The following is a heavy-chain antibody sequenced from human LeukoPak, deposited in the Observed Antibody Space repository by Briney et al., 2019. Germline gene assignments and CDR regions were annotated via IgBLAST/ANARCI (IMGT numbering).Heavy chain of an antibody. D-gene: IGHD3-10*01. V-gene: IGHV3-23*01. Sequence: GGSLRLSCAASGFIFSIYAMRWVRQAPGEGLEWVSAISGSGGSTYYADSVRGRFTISRDNSKNTLYLQMNSLRAEDTAGYYCAKGPLRYYGSGRGPAEYFQHGGQGNLVTVSS. J-gene: IGHJ1*01. CDR3: AKGPLRYYGSGRGPAEYFQH. CDR1: GFIFSIYA. CDR2: ISGSGGST.